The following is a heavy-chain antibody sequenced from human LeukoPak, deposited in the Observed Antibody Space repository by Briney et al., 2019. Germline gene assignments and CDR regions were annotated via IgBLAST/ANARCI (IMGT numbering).Heavy chain of an antibody. V-gene: IGHV5-51*01. Sequence: GESLKTSCKGSGYSFTSYWIGWVRQIPGKGLAWMGIIYPGESDPRYSPSFQGQVTISPDNPIGPAYLQWSSLKASDTAMYYFGGLGLNLFWFDPWGQGTLVTVSS. J-gene: IGHJ5*02. D-gene: IGHD1-20*01. CDR3: GGLGLNLFWFDP. CDR1: GYSFTSYW. CDR2: IYPGESDP.